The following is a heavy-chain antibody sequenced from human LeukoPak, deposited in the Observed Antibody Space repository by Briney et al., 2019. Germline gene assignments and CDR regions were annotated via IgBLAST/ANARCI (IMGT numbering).Heavy chain of an antibody. D-gene: IGHD6-13*01. CDR2: ISGSGDST. Sequence: GGSLRLSCAASGFTFSSYGMSWVRQAPGKGLEWVSSISGSGDSTYYADSVKGRFTISRDNSKNTLYLQMNSLRAEDTAVYYCARDRSDNSTWYAGSHWGQGTLVTVSS. J-gene: IGHJ4*02. CDR1: GFTFSSYG. CDR3: ARDRSDNSTWYAGSH. V-gene: IGHV3-23*01.